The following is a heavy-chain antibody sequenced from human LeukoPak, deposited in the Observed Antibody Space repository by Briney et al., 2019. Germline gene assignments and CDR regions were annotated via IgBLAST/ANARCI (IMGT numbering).Heavy chain of an antibody. D-gene: IGHD2-8*02. J-gene: IGHJ5*02. CDR3: VRQGLEMTGGGWFDP. V-gene: IGHV4-39*01. CDR2: VSYTGST. CDR1: GDSISSSTYY. Sequence: PSETLSLTCTVSGDSISSSTYYWGWIRQPPGKCLEWLGNVSYTGSTYYNPSLKSRLICAVDTSKNQCSLRLTSVTAADTAFYYCVRQGLEMTGGGWFDPWGQGTLVTVSS.